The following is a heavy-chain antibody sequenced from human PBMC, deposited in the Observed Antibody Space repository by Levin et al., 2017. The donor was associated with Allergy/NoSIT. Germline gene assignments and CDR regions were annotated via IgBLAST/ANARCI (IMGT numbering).Heavy chain of an antibody. J-gene: IGHJ4*02. CDR3: ARLSDY. CDR2: IYYSGST. Sequence: SETLSLTCTVSGGSISSYYWSWIRQPPGKGLEWIGYIYYSGSTNYNPSLKSRVTISVDTSKNQFSLKLTSVTAADTAVYYCARLSDYWGQGTLVTVSS. V-gene: IGHV4-59*01. D-gene: IGHD3-16*01. CDR1: GGSISSYY.